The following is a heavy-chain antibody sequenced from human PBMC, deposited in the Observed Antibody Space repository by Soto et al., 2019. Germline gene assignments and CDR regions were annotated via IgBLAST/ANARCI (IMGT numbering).Heavy chain of an antibody. Sequence: GGSLRLSCAASGFTFSSYAMHWVRQAPGKGLEYVSAISSNGGSTYYANSVKGRFTISRDNSKNTLYLQMGSLRAEDMAVYYYAREGMYSMPLDYWGQGSLVTVSS. D-gene: IGHD1-26*01. CDR2: ISSNGGST. V-gene: IGHV3-64*01. J-gene: IGHJ4*02. CDR1: GFTFSSYA. CDR3: AREGMYSMPLDY.